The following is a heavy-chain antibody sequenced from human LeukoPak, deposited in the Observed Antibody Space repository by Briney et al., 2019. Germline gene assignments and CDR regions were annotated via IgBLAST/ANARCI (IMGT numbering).Heavy chain of an antibody. CDR3: ARDRWSSSSSEGVFDI. D-gene: IGHD6-6*01. Sequence: ASVKVSCKASGYTFTNYGISWVRQAPGQGLEWMGWISAYNGNTYFAQKFQGRVTMTTDTSTTTAYMELRSLRSDDTAVYYCARDRWSSSSSEGVFDIWGQGTMVTVFS. J-gene: IGHJ3*02. V-gene: IGHV1-18*01. CDR1: GYTFTNYG. CDR2: ISAYNGNT.